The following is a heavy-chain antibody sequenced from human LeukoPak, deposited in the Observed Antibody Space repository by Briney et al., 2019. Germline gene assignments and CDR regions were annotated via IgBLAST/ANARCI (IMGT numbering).Heavy chain of an antibody. D-gene: IGHD3-16*02. CDR3: AKRSLGSYPNFDY. J-gene: IGHJ4*02. CDR1: GFTFHTYA. V-gene: IGHV3-23*01. Sequence: GGSLRLSCAASGFTFHTYAMSWVRQAPGKGLEWVSAISGSGDYTYYADSVKGRFTISRDNSKNTLCLQMSSLRAEDTAVYYCAKRSLGSYPNFDYWGQGTLVTVSS. CDR2: ISGSGDYT.